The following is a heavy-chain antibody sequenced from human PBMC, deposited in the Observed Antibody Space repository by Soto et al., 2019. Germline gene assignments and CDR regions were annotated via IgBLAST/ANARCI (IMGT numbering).Heavy chain of an antibody. V-gene: IGHV1-3*01. D-gene: IGHD3-22*01. CDR2: INAGNGNT. J-gene: IGHJ6*02. Sequence: ASVKVSCKASGYTFTSYAMHWVRQAPGQRLEWMGWINAGNGNTKYSQKFQDRVTITRDTSASTAYMELSSLRSEDTAVYYCARDRGMVMRPNPRLYYYYGMDVWGQGTTVTVSS. CDR3: ARDRGMVMRPNPRLYYYYGMDV. CDR1: GYTFTSYA.